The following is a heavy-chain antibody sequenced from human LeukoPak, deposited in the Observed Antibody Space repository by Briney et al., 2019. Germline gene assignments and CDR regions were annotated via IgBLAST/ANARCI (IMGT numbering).Heavy chain of an antibody. J-gene: IGHJ4*02. CDR2: IRSKADGGTP. Sequence: GGSLRLSCAASGFSFSDAWMNWVRQAPGKGLEWVGHIRSKADGGTPDYIAPVKGRFTISRDDSKDTLYLQMNSLRAEDTAVYYCARGGCSGGSCLLDYWGQGTLVTVSS. V-gene: IGHV3-15*07. CDR1: GFSFSDAW. D-gene: IGHD2-15*01. CDR3: ARGGCSGGSCLLDY.